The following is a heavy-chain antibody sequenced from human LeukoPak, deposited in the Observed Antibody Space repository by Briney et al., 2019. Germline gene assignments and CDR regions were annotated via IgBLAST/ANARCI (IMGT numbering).Heavy chain of an antibody. J-gene: IGHJ6*03. CDR2: INPNSGGT. D-gene: IGHD1-26*01. CDR3: ARDGSPIEGSYYLAYYYYMDV. V-gene: IGHV1-2*02. CDR1: GYTFTGDY. Sequence: GASVKVSCKASGYTFTGDYMHWVRQAPGQGLEWMGWINPNSGGTNYAQKFQGRVTMTRDTSISTAYMELSRLRSDDTAVYYCARDGSPIEGSYYLAYYYYMDVWGKGTTVTVSS.